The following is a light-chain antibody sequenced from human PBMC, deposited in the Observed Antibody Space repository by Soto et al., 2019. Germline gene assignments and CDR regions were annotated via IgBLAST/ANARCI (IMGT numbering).Light chain of an antibody. J-gene: IGKJ1*01. CDR3: QQRSEWPRT. V-gene: IGKV3-11*01. CDR1: QSIGSS. CDR2: DAS. Sequence: EIVLTQSPATLSLSPGERATLSCRASQSIGSSLAWYQQKPGQAPRLLIYDASSRATGFPARFSGSGSGTDFTLTIGSLEPEDFAVYYCQQRSEWPRTFGQGTK.